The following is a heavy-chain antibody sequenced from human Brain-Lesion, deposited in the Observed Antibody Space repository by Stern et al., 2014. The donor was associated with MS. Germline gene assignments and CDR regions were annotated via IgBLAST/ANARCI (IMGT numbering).Heavy chain of an antibody. CDR2: IFNSGST. CDR1: GGSISSGGYY. J-gene: IGHJ6*02. Sequence: QVQLQESGPGLVKPSQTLSLSCTVSGGSISSGGYYWSWIRQPAGKGLEWIGRIFNSGSTSYNPPPKSRVTISIDTSKNPSSPRLNSMTAADTAVYYCARGRVVPGFQYYATDVWGQGTTVIVSS. CDR3: ARGRVVPGFQYYATDV. V-gene: IGHV4-61*02. D-gene: IGHD2-2*01.